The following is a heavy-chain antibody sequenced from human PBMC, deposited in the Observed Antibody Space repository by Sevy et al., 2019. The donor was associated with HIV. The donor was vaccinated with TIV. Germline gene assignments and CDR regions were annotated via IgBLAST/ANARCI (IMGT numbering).Heavy chain of an antibody. CDR1: GFTFSNYW. D-gene: IGHD1-7*01. J-gene: IGHJ4*02. CDR3: ARGEITGAKPDYFDY. V-gene: IGHV3-7*01. Sequence: GGSLRLSCAVSGFTFSNYWMSWVRQAPGKGLECVANINQDGGEKYYLDSVKGRFFVSRDNAKNSLYLQMDSRRAEDTAVYYCARGEITGAKPDYFDYWGQGTLVTVSS. CDR2: INQDGGEK.